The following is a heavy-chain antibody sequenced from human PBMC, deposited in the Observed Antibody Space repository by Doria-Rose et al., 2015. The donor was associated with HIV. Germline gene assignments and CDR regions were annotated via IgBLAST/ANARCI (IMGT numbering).Heavy chain of an antibody. CDR2: IFSDDAR. D-gene: IGHD6-13*01. Sequence: SGPVLVKPTETLTLTCTVSGVSLSSPGMGVSWIRQPPGKALEWLANIFSDDARSYNTSLQSRLTISRGTSTSQVVLTMTDMDPGDAATYYCARIKSSRWYHKYSFDFWGQGTRVIVSA. CDR3: ARIKSSRWYHKYSFDF. CDR1: GVSLSSPGMG. J-gene: IGHJ4*02. V-gene: IGHV2-26*01.